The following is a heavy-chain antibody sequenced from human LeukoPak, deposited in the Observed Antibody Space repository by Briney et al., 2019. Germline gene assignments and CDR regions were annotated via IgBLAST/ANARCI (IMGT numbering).Heavy chain of an antibody. J-gene: IGHJ4*02. Sequence: ASVKVSCKASGYTFTGYYKHWVRQAPGQGLEWMGWINPNSGGTNYAQKFQGRVTMTRDTSISTAYMELSRLRSDDTAVYYCAISRKQQLVPFFDYWGQGTLVTVSS. V-gene: IGHV1-2*02. CDR3: AISRKQQLVPFFDY. CDR2: INPNSGGT. D-gene: IGHD6-13*01. CDR1: GYTFTGYY.